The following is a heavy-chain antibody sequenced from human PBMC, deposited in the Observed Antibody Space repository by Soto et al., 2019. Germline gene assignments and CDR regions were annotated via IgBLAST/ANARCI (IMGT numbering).Heavy chain of an antibody. CDR3: ARETMVRGVTQYNWFDP. V-gene: IGHV3-66*01. CDR1: GFTVSSNY. J-gene: IGHJ5*02. CDR2: IYSGGST. D-gene: IGHD3-10*01. Sequence: VQLVESGGGLVQPGGSLRLSCAASGFTVSSNYMSWVRQAQGKGLEWVSVIYSGGSTYYADSVKGRFTISRDNSKKTLYLQMNSLRAEDTAVYYCARETMVRGVTQYNWFDPWGQGTLVTVSS.